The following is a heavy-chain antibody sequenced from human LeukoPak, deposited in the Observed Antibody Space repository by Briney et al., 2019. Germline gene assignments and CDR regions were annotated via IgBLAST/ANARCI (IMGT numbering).Heavy chain of an antibody. J-gene: IGHJ4*02. CDR3: AGDGGSGTPRVYFDY. CDR2: VWYDGSNK. D-gene: IGHD3-10*01. Sequence: GKSLRLSCAASGFTFSGYGMHWVRQTPGEGLEWVAFVWYDGSNKYYADSVKGRFTISRDNSKNTLYLQMNSLRAEDTAVYYCAGDGGSGTPRVYFDYWGQGTLVTVSS. CDR1: GFTFSGYG. V-gene: IGHV3-33*01.